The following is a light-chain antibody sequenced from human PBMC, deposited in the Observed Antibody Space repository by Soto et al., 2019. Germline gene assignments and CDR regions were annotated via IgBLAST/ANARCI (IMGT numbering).Light chain of an antibody. J-gene: IGKJ1*01. CDR1: QSVSSN. CDR3: QQYNNWPPT. CDR2: GAS. V-gene: IGKV3-15*01. Sequence: IVLTRSRANRSLSSGERATLSCMSSQSVSSNLAWYQQKPGQAPRLLIYGASTRATGIPARFSGSGSGTEFTLTISSLQSEDFAVYYCQQYNNWPPTFGQGTKVDIK.